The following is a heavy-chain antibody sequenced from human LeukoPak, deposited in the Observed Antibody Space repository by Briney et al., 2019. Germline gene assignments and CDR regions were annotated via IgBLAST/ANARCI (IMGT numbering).Heavy chain of an antibody. V-gene: IGHV4-61*02. CDR2: IYTSGST. J-gene: IGHJ6*03. CDR3: ARVPADIVATYYMDV. D-gene: IGHD5-12*01. CDR1: GGSISSGSYY. Sequence: NASQTLSLTCTVSGGSISSGSYYWSWIRQPAGKGLEWIGRIYTSGSTNYNPSLKRRVTISVDTSKNQFSLKLSSVTAADTAVYYCARVPADIVATYYMDVWGKGTTVTVSS.